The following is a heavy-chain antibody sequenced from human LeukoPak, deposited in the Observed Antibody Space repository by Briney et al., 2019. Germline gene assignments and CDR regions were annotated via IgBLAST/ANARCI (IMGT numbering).Heavy chain of an antibody. CDR3: ARNRGIAVAGTVDY. J-gene: IGHJ4*02. D-gene: IGHD6-19*01. Sequence: GGSLRLSCAASGFTLSSYWMSWVRQAPGKGLEWVANIKQDGSEKYYVDSVKGRFTISRDNAKNSLYLQMNSLRAEDTAVYYCARNRGIAVAGTVDYWGQGTLVTVSS. CDR1: GFTLSSYW. CDR2: IKQDGSEK. V-gene: IGHV3-7*01.